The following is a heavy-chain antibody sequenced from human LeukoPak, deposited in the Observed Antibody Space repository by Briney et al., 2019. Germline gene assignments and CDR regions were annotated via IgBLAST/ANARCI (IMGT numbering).Heavy chain of an antibody. CDR2: IYTSGST. D-gene: IGHD2-2*01. Sequence: SETLSLACAVYGGSFSCYYWSWIRQPPGKGLEWIGRIYTSGSTNYNPSLKSRVTMSVDTSKNQFSLKLSSVTAADTAVYYCARGRPSSTSSLKYPRYYYYYMDVWGKGTTVTVSS. J-gene: IGHJ6*03. CDR1: GGSFSCYY. CDR3: ARGRPSSTSSLKYPRYYYYYMDV. V-gene: IGHV4-59*10.